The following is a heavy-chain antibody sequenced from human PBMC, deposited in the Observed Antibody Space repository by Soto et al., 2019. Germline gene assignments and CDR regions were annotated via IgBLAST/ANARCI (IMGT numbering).Heavy chain of an antibody. J-gene: IGHJ4*02. Sequence: QAQLVQSGAEVKKPGSSVKVSCKASGGLFSSYPISWVRQVPGQGLEWMGGIIHVFQTAYYTQRLQGRVTITADESTNTAYMEMSSLRSEDTAIYYCARGGSGYTWFNEFWGQGSLVTVSS. CDR3: ARGGSGYTWFNEF. V-gene: IGHV1-69*01. D-gene: IGHD3-22*01. CDR2: IIHVFQTA. CDR1: GGLFSSYP.